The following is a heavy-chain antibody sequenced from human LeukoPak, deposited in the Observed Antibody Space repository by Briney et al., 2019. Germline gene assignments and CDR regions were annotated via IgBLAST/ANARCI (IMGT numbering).Heavy chain of an antibody. CDR2: INHSGST. V-gene: IGHV4-34*01. J-gene: IGHJ4*02. CDR3: ARGVIARY. CDR1: GGSFSGYY. Sequence: PSETLSLTCAVYGGSFSGYYWSWIRQPPGKGLEWIGEINHSGSTNYNPSLKSRVTISVDTSKNQFSLKLSSVTAADTAVYYCARGVIARYWGQGTLVTVSS. D-gene: IGHD3-10*01.